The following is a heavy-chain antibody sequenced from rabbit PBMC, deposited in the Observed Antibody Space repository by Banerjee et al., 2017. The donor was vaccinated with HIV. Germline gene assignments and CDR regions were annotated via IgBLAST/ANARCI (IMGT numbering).Heavy chain of an antibody. CDR3: ATNSAGYGDYGWAWNL. CDR2: INTSSGNT. V-gene: IGHV1S45*01. D-gene: IGHD2-1*01. J-gene: IGHJ4*01. Sequence: QEQLEESGGDLVKPEGSLTLTCTASGFSFSNKYVMCWVRQAPGKGLEWIGCINTSSGNTVYASWAKGRFTISKTSSTTVTLQMTSLTAADTATYFCATNSAGYGDYGWAWNLWGPGTLVTVS. CDR1: GFSFSNKYV.